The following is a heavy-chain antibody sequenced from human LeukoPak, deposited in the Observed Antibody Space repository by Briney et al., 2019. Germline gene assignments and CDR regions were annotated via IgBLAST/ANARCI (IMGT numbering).Heavy chain of an antibody. D-gene: IGHD6-19*01. J-gene: IGHJ4*02. V-gene: IGHV3-33*01. CDR2: IWYDGSNK. CDR3: ARDAVAGTQGFDY. CDR1: GFTFSSYG. Sequence: GGSLRLSCAASGFTFSSYGMHWVRQAPGKGLEWVAVIWYDGSNKYYADSVKGRFTISRDNSKNTLYLQMNSLRAEDTAVYYCARDAVAGTQGFDYWGQGTLVTVSS.